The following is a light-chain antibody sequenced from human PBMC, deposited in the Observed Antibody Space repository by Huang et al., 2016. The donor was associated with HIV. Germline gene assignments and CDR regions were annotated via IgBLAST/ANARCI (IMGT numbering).Light chain of an antibody. Sequence: EIVMTQFPATLSVSPGERVTLSCRASQSVGSNLAWYQQQPGQAPRLLIYGASTRATGFPARFSGSGSGTEFTLTISSLQSEDFAVYYCQQYDNWPRTFGQGTKVEI. CDR2: GAS. J-gene: IGKJ1*01. V-gene: IGKV3-15*01. CDR3: QQYDNWPRT. CDR1: QSVGSN.